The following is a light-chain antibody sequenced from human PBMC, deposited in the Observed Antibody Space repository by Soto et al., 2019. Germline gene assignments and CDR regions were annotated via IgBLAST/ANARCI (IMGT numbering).Light chain of an antibody. CDR2: EVT. CDR1: RSDVGAYNY. Sequence: QSALTQPASVSGSPGQSIAISCTGTRSDVGAYNYVPWYQQHPGKAPKLMISEVTNRPSGVSDRFSGSKSGNTASLTISGLQAEDEADYYCSSFTSRFTFVFGTGTKLTVL. CDR3: SSFTSRFTFV. V-gene: IGLV2-14*01. J-gene: IGLJ1*01.